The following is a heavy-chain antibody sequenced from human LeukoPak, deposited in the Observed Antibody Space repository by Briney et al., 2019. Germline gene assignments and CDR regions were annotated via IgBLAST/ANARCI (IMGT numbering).Heavy chain of an antibody. CDR2: IYSSGNT. V-gene: IGHV4-4*09. CDR3: ANSYDGKIVPFDN. Sequence: SETLSLACTVSGASLTNSYTGWVRHPPGEGLEWIGYIYSSGNTNYNPSLKSRVTISLYVSKNQLSLKLTSVTAADTAVYYCANSYDGKIVPFDNWGQGALVAVSS. CDR1: GASLTNSY. D-gene: IGHD4-23*01. J-gene: IGHJ4*02.